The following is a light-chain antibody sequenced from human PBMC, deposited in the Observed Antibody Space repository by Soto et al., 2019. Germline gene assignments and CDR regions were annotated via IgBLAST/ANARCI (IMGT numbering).Light chain of an antibody. CDR1: QGTSTY. J-gene: IGKJ1*01. V-gene: IGKV1-39*01. Sequence: DFQLTQSPSSLSASVADRATLTCRASQGTSTYLNWYQQKPGKAPKVLIYAASSLQSGVPSRFSGSGSETDFTLTISSLQPEDFATYSCQQSNSITWTFGQGTKVDIK. CDR2: AAS. CDR3: QQSNSITWT.